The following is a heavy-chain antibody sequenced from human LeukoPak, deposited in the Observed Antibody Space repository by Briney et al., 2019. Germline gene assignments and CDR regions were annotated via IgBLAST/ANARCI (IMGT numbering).Heavy chain of an antibody. CDR2: IYTSGST. Sequence: SETLSLTCTVSGGSISSYYWSWIRQPPGKGLEWIGYIYTSGSTNYNPSLKSRVTISLDTSKNQFSLKLSSVTAADTAVYYCARRVGGRSGYYPDYYYYMDVWGKGTTVTVSS. V-gene: IGHV4-4*09. CDR1: GGSISSYY. CDR3: ARRVGGRSGYYPDYYYYMDV. J-gene: IGHJ6*03. D-gene: IGHD3-22*01.